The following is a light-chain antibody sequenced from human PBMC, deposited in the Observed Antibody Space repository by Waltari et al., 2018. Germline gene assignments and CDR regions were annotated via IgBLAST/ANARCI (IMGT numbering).Light chain of an antibody. V-gene: IGLV1-44*01. CDR3: STWDDTLSGWV. CDR1: YSNIGTET. CDR2: SND. Sequence: QSVLTQPPSVSGTPGQRVTIACSGSYSNIGTETVIWYQQLPGTAPKLLIFSNDQRPSGVPDRFSGSKSGTSASLAISGLQSEDEADYYCSTWDDTLSGWVFGGGTKLTVL. J-gene: IGLJ3*02.